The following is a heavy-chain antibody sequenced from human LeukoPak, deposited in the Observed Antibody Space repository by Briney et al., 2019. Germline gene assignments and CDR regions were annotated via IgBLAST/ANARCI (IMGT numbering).Heavy chain of an antibody. CDR1: GGSISSGGYS. Sequence: SETLSLTCAVSGGSISSGGYSWSWIRQPPGGGLEWIGYIYHRGTTYYNPSLKSRAPISADRSTTQFSLKLSSWTAADTAVYYGASGSPADYFDYWGQGTLVTVSS. J-gene: IGHJ4*02. V-gene: IGHV4-30-2*01. CDR3: ASGSPADYFDY. CDR2: IYHRGTT.